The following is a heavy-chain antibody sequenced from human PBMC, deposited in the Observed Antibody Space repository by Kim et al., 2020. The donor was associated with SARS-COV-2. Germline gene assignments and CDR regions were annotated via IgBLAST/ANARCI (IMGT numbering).Heavy chain of an antibody. Sequence: GGSLRLSCAASGFTFSSYEMNWVSQAPGKGLEWVSYISSSGSTIYYADSVKGRFTISRDNAKNSLYMQMNSLRAEDTAVYYCARLLWATGYYYYGMDVWGQGTTVTVSS. CDR1: GFTFSSYE. J-gene: IGHJ6*02. CDR2: ISSSGSTI. CDR3: ARLLWATGYYYYGMDV. D-gene: IGHD3-10*01. V-gene: IGHV3-48*03.